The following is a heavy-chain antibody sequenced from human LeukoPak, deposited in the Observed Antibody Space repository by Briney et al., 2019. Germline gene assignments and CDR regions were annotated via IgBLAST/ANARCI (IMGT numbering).Heavy chain of an antibody. V-gene: IGHV1-18*01. J-gene: IGHJ4*02. Sequence: ASVKVSCKASGYSFTNYGISWVRQAPGQGLEWMGWISAYNDNAHYAQGLEGRVTMTSETSTRTAYMELRSLRSDDTAVYYCARSTQGIEFDYWGQGSLVTVSS. CDR3: ARSTQGIEFDY. CDR1: GYSFTNYG. CDR2: ISAYNDNA. D-gene: IGHD5/OR15-5a*01.